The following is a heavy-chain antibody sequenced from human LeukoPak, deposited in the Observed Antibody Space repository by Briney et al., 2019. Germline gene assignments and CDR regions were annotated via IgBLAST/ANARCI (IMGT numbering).Heavy chain of an antibody. CDR2: INDSGGST. CDR1: GFTFSNYA. Sequence: PGGSLRLSCAASGFTFSNYAMSWVRQAPGKGLEWVSAINDSGGSTYYADSVKGRFTISRDNSKNTLYLQMNSLGAEDTAVYYCAKPAISSRGWYYDYWGQGTLVTVSS. V-gene: IGHV3-23*01. D-gene: IGHD6-19*01. J-gene: IGHJ4*02. CDR3: AKPAISSRGWYYDY.